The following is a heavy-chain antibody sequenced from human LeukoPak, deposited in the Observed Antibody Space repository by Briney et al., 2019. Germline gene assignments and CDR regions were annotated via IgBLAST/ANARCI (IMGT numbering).Heavy chain of an antibody. CDR1: GGSISSSSYY. Sequence: PSETLSLTCTVSGGSISSSSYYWGWIRQPPGKGLEWIGSIYYSGSTYYNPSLKSRVTISVDTSKNQFSLKLSSVTAADTAVYYCARAILYLNRQLERPFDYWGQGTLVTVSS. D-gene: IGHD1-1*01. J-gene: IGHJ4*02. CDR2: IYYSGST. V-gene: IGHV4-39*01. CDR3: ARAILYLNRQLERPFDY.